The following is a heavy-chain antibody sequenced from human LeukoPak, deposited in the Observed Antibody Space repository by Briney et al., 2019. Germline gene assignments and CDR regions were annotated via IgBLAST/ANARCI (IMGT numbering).Heavy chain of an antibody. D-gene: IGHD4-23*01. J-gene: IGHJ6*03. V-gene: IGHV4-61*02. CDR3: ANMYGRDSGYYYYYYMDV. Sequence: KTSQTPSLTCTVSGGSITSDYYYWSWIRQPAGKGLEWIGRIYSSGSTNYNPSLKSRVTISADTSKNQFSLKLSSVTAADTAVYYCANMYGRDSGYYYYYYMDVWGKGTTVTVSS. CDR1: GGSITSDYYY. CDR2: IYSSGST.